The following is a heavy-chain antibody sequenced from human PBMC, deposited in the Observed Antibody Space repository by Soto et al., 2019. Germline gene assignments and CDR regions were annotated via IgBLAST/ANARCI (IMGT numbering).Heavy chain of an antibody. CDR1: VFTFSSYA. V-gene: IGHV3-23*01. CDR2: ISGSGGNT. D-gene: IGHD2-15*01. CDR3: AKFGSYSASGGYFEY. Sequence: VGSLRLSCASSVFTFSSYAMSWVRHSPGKGLEWVSAISGSGGNTYYADSVKGRFTISRDNSKNTLYLQMNSLRAEDTAVYYCAKFGSYSASGGYFEYWGQGTLVTVSS. J-gene: IGHJ4*02.